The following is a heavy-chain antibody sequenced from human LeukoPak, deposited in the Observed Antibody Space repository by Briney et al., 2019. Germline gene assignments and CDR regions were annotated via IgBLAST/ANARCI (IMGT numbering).Heavy chain of an antibody. D-gene: IGHD2-15*01. V-gene: IGHV1-18*01. Sequence: EASVKVSCKASGYTFTNYGISWVRQAPGQGLEWMAWISTYDHDTNYAQKFRGRVTMTTDTSTSTAYMELRSLGSDDTAVYYCVRDYFCSGGTCDDCFGPWGQGTLVTVSS. CDR2: ISTYDHDT. CDR1: GYTFTNYG. CDR3: VRDYFCSGGTCDDCFGP. J-gene: IGHJ5*02.